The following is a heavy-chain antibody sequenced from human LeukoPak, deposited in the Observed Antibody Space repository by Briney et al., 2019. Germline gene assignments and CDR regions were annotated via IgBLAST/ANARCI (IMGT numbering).Heavy chain of an antibody. J-gene: IGHJ4*02. Sequence: SETLSLTCAVYGGSFSGYYWSWLRQPPGKGLEWIGEINHSGSTNYNPSLTSRGTISVDTSKNQFSLKLSSVTAADTAVYYCARGPITGTLWGQGTLVTVSS. CDR3: ARGPITGTL. D-gene: IGHD1-20*01. V-gene: IGHV4-34*01. CDR2: INHSGST. CDR1: GGSFSGYY.